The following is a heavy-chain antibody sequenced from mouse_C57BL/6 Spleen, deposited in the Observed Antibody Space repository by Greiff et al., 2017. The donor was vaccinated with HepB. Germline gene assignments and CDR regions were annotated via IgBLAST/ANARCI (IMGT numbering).Heavy chain of an antibody. CDR2: LSNGGGST. J-gene: IGHJ4*01. D-gene: IGHD4-1*01. V-gene: IGHV5-12*01. CDR3: ARHETGSYAMDY. Sequence: EVHLVESGGGLVQPGGSLKLSCAASGFTFSDYYMYWVRQTPEKRLEWVAYLSNGGGSTYYPDTVKGRFTISRDNAKNTLYLQMSRLKSEDTAMYYCARHETGSYAMDYWGQGTSVTVSS. CDR1: GFTFSDYY.